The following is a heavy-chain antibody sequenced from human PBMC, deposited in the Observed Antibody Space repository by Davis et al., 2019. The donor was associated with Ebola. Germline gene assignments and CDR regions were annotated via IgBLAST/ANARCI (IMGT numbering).Heavy chain of an antibody. D-gene: IGHD4-17*01. CDR2: IAYDSSSK. CDR3: ARRHDYGDYLGFDP. CDR1: GSIFSDFG. J-gene: IGHJ5*02. V-gene: IGHV3-30*03. Sequence: GESLKISCAASGSIFSDFGMQWVRQAPGKGLEWVAVIAYDSSSKYYADSVKGRFTISRDNAKNSLYLQMNSLRDEDTAVYYCARRHDYGDYLGFDPWGQGTLVTVSS.